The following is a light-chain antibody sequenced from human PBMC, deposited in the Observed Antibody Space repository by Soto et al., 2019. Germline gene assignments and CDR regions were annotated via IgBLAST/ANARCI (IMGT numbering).Light chain of an antibody. CDR2: EVS. V-gene: IGLV2-14*01. CDR3: SSYTSSSTCLV. Sequence: QSALTQPASVSGSPGQSITISCTGTSSDAGGYNYVSWYQQHPGKAPKLMIYEVSNRPSGFSNRFSGSKSGNTASLTISGLQAEDEADYYCSSYTSSSTCLVFGGGTQLTVL. CDR1: SSDAGGYNY. J-gene: IGLJ2*01.